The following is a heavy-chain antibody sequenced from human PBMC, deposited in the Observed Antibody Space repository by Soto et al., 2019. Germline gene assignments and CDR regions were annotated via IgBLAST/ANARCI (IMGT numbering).Heavy chain of an antibody. J-gene: IGHJ5*02. D-gene: IGHD2-2*01. CDR2: INHSGST. Sequence: SETLSLSCAVYGGSFSCYYWSWTRQPPGKGLEWIGEINHSGSTNYNPSLKSRVTISVDTSKNQFSLKLSSVTAADTAVYYCARGLPGYCSSTSCPVSYNWFDPWGQGTLVTVSS. V-gene: IGHV4-34*01. CDR1: GGSFSCYY. CDR3: ARGLPGYCSSTSCPVSYNWFDP.